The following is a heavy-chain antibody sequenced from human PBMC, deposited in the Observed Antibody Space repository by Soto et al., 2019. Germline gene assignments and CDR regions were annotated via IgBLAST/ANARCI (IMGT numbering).Heavy chain of an antibody. Sequence: SVKVSCKASGSGFISSGIQWVRQAHGRRLEWIGWIVVASGQTNYAQNFRGRVAITRDTSTATAYIELTGLTSENTAVYFCSADRPDIGVGWWVWGQGTTVTVSS. J-gene: IGHJ6*02. V-gene: IGHV1-58*02. D-gene: IGHD2-15*01. CDR1: GSGFISSG. CDR3: SADRPDIGVGWWV. CDR2: IVVASGQT.